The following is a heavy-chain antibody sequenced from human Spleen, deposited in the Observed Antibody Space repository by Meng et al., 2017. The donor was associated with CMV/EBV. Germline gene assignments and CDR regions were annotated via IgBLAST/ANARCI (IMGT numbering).Heavy chain of an antibody. J-gene: IGHJ6*02. Sequence: GGSLRLSCVASGFTFSSSWMSWVRRAPGKGLEWVATIKHDGSEKHHGDSAKGRFTISRDNAKNSLYLQMNSLRAEDTAVYYCARDQYRCLGGGDCRNYYYGMDVWGQGTTVTVSS. CDR1: GFTFSSSW. V-gene: IGHV3-7*01. CDR2: IKHDGSEK. D-gene: IGHD2-21*01. CDR3: ARDQYRCLGGGDCRNYYYGMDV.